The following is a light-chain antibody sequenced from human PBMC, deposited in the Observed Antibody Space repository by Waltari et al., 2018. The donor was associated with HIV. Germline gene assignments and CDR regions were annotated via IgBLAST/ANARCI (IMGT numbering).Light chain of an antibody. CDR3: QQSNNWLT. Sequence: EVVFTQSPATLSLSPGQRATLSCRASQSIGNSLGWYQQKPGQAPRLLIYDTLKRATGISARFSGSGSGTDFTLTISSLEPEDFAVYYCQQSNNWLTFGGGTKLEIK. CDR2: DTL. CDR1: QSIGNS. J-gene: IGKJ4*01. V-gene: IGKV3-11*01.